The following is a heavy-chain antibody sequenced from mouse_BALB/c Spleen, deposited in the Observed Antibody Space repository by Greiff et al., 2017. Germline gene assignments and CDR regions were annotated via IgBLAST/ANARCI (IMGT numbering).Heavy chain of an antibody. V-gene: IGHV5-9-4*01. CDR3: ARITTEYAMDY. CDR2: ISSGGSYT. D-gene: IGHD2-4*01. CDR1: GFTFSSYA. J-gene: IGHJ4*01. Sequence: EVHLVESGGGLVKPGGSLKLSCAASGFTFSSYAMSWVRQSPEKRLEWVAEISSGGSYTYYPDTVTGRFTISRDNAKNTLYLEMSSLRSEDTAMYYCARITTEYAMDYWGQGTSVTVSS.